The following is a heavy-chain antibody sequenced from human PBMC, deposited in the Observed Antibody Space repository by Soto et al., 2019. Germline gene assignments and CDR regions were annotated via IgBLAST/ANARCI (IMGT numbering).Heavy chain of an antibody. D-gene: IGHD4-17*01. CDR2: IDGSGFDT. Sequence: EVQLLESGGGLVHPGGSLKLSCTVSGITFSSYAMGWVRQTPQTGLEWVSGIDGSGFDTSYADSVKGRFTISRDKSENTLSLHMNNLRAEDTARYSCAKEILAADYAATCPSDFWGPGTLVTVTS. J-gene: IGHJ4*02. CDR1: GITFSSYA. V-gene: IGHV3-23*01. CDR3: AKEILAADYAATCPSDF.